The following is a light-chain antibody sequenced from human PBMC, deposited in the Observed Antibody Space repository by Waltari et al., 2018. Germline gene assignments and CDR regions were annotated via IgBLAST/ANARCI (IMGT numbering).Light chain of an antibody. V-gene: IGKV3-20*01. CDR3: QHYLRLRAT. CDR2: YAS. CDR1: QSVNRY. J-gene: IGKJ1*01. Sequence: EIVLTQSPGTLSLSPGERATLSCRARQSVNRYLAWYQQKPGQAPRLLIYYASTRATGSPDRFSGSGSGTDFSLTISRLEPEDYAVYHCQHYLRLRATFGQGTKVEIK.